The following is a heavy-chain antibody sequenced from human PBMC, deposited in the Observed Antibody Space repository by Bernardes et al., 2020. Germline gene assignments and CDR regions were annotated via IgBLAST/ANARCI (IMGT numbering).Heavy chain of an antibody. V-gene: IGHV4-59*01. Sequence: SETLSLSCTVSGGSISSYYWSWIRQPPGKGLEWIGYIYYSGSTNYNPSLKSRVTITVDPSKNQFSLKLSSVTAADTAVYYCARGVIGYSYGYDNWFDPWGQGTLVTVSS. D-gene: IGHD5-18*01. CDR1: GGSISSYY. CDR2: IYYSGST. J-gene: IGHJ5*02. CDR3: ARGVIGYSYGYDNWFDP.